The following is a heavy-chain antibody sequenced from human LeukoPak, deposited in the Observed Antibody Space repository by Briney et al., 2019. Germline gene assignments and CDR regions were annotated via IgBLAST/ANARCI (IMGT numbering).Heavy chain of an antibody. V-gene: IGHV1-2*02. CDR2: INPNSGGT. CDR3: AREGQYSSSWPDY. CDR1: GYTFTGYY. Sequence: ASVKVSCKASGYTFTGYYMHWVRQAPGQGLEWMGWINPNSGGTNNEQKFQGRVTMTRDTSISTAYMELSRLRSDDTAVYYCAREGQYSSSWPDYWGQGTLVTVSS. D-gene: IGHD6-13*01. J-gene: IGHJ4*02.